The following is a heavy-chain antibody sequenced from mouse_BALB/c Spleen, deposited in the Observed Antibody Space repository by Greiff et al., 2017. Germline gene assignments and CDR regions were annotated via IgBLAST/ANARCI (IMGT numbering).Heavy chain of an antibody. CDR2: ISTYYGNT. Sequence: QVQLQQSGPELVRPGVSVKISCKGSSYTFTDYAMHWVKQSHAKSLEWIGVISTYYGNTNYNQKFKCKATITVDKSSSTAYMELARLTSEDSAVYYYARTDITTVVATDYYAMDYWGQGTSVTVSS. D-gene: IGHD1-1*01. CDR1: SYTFTDYA. CDR3: ARTDITTVVATDYYAMDY. J-gene: IGHJ4*01. V-gene: IGHV1-67*01.